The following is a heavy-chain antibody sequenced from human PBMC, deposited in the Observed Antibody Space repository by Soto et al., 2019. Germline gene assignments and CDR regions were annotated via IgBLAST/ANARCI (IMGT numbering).Heavy chain of an antibody. Sequence: ASVKVSCKASGGTFSSYTISWVRQAPGQGLEWMGRISANNGKTNYAQKLQGRVTMTTDTSTSTAYMELRSLRSDDTAVYYCARRSVAVAGSFDYWGQGTLVTVSS. J-gene: IGHJ4*02. CDR3: ARRSVAVAGSFDY. D-gene: IGHD6-19*01. CDR1: GGTFSSYT. CDR2: ISANNGKT. V-gene: IGHV1-18*01.